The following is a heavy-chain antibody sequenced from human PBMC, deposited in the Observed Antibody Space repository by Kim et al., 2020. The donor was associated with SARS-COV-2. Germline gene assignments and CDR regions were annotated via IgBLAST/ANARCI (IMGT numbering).Heavy chain of an antibody. J-gene: IGHJ4*02. D-gene: IGHD4-17*01. V-gene: IGHV4-59*08. CDR3: ARLERYGDYEGYYFDY. Sequence: SLKSRVTISVDTSKTQFSLKLSSVTAADTAVYYCARLERYGDYEGYYFDYWGQGTLVTVSS.